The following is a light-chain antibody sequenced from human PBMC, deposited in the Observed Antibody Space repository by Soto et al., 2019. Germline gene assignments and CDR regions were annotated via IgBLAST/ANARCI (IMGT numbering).Light chain of an antibody. CDR3: QQYHTWLT. CDR1: HDISSW. J-gene: IGKJ4*02. V-gene: IGKV1-5*03. CDR2: KAS. Sequence: DIQMTQSPSTLSASIGDRVTITCRASHDISSWLAWHQQKPGKAPKLLIYKASTLQSGVPSRFSGSGSGTEFTLTISSLQPDDFATYYCQQYHTWLTFGGGTKVDIK.